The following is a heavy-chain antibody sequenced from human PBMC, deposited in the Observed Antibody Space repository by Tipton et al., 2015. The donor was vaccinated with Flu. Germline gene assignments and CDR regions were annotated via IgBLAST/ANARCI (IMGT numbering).Heavy chain of an antibody. D-gene: IGHD6-6*01. CDR1: GGSISSHY. Sequence: TLSLTCTVSGGSISSHYWSWIRQPPGKGLEWIGYIYYSGSINYNPSLKSRVTISVDTSKNQFSLKLSSVTAADTAVYYCAREGRREQLALDYWGQGTLVTVSS. CDR3: AREGRREQLALDY. J-gene: IGHJ4*02. V-gene: IGHV4-59*11. CDR2: IYYSGSI.